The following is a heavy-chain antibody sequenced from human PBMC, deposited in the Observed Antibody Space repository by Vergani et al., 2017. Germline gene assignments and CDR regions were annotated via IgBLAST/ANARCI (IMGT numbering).Heavy chain of an antibody. V-gene: IGHV3-33*01. CDR1: GFTFKQYG. CDR2: TWYDGNNK. CDR3: ARDLRLLYNRFDP. J-gene: IGHJ5*02. D-gene: IGHD1-14*01. Sequence: QVQLVESGGGVVQPGRSLRLSCAASGFTFKQYGMHWVRQAPGKGLEWVAVTWYDGNNKQYADSVKGRLTISRDNSKSTMYLQMNSLRDEDTGVYYCARDLRLLYNRFDPWGQGTLVTVSS.